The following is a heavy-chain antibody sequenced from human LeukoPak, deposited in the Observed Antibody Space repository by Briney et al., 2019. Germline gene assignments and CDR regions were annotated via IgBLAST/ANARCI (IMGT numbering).Heavy chain of an antibody. CDR3: SAGATTYCGEDCYPSFFFYHGIDV. D-gene: IGHD2-21*02. V-gene: IGHV1-58*01. J-gene: IGHJ6*02. CDR2: IVVGGGNT. CDR1: GFTFTTSA. Sequence: SVKVSCKASGFTFTTSAVQWVRQARGQRLEWIGWIVVGGGNTHYAQKFQERVDIITDRSTNTVFMELRSLRSDDTAVYYCSAGATTYCGEDCYPSFFFYHGIDVWGQGTTVTVSS.